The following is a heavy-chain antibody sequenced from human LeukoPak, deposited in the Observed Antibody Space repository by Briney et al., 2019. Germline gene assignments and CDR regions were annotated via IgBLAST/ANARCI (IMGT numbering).Heavy chain of an antibody. Sequence: PSGTLSLTCTVSGGSISSYYWSWIRQPPGKGLEWIGYIYYSGSTNYNPSLKSRVTISVDTSKNQFSLKLSSVTAADTAVYYCATSSFGGVIGPFDYWGQGTLVTVSS. V-gene: IGHV4-59*01. J-gene: IGHJ4*02. CDR3: ATSSFGGVIGPFDY. CDR2: IYYSGST. CDR1: GGSISSYY. D-gene: IGHD3-16*02.